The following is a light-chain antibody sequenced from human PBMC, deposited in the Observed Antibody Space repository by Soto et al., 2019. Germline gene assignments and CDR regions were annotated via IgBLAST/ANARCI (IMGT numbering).Light chain of an antibody. V-gene: IGKV3-15*01. CDR1: QSVRSN. CDR3: QQYNIWPPLT. Sequence: EVELTQSPDILSVSPGETATLSCRASQSVRSNLAWYQQKPGQAPRLLIYGASTRATGIPARFSGSGSGREFTLTISSLQCEDFGLYYCQQYNIWPPLTFGGGTKVEIK. J-gene: IGKJ4*01. CDR2: GAS.